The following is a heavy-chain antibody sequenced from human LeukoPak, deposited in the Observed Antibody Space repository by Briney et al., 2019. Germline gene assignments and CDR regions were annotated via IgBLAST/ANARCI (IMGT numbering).Heavy chain of an antibody. CDR2: ISAYNGNT. Sequence: ASVKVSCTASGYTFTSYDINWVRQATGQGLEWMGWISAYNGNTNYAQKLQGRVTMTTDTSTSTAYMELRSLRSDDTAVYYCARGRVMEYYDFWSGYQTENWFDPWGQGTLVTVSS. J-gene: IGHJ5*02. D-gene: IGHD3-3*01. CDR1: GYTFTSYD. CDR3: ARGRVMEYYDFWSGYQTENWFDP. V-gene: IGHV1-18*01.